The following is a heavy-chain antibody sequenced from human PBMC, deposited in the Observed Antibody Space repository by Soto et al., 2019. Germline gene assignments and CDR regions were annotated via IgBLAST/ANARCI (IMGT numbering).Heavy chain of an antibody. J-gene: IGHJ6*02. CDR2: INPNSGGT. D-gene: IGHD2-2*02. CDR3: ARTDIVVVPAAIDYYYYYGMDV. V-gene: IGHV1-2*02. CDR1: GGTFSSYA. Sequence: ASVKVSCKASGGTFSSYAISWVRQAPGQGLEWMGWINPNSGGTNYAQKFQGRVTMTRDTSISTAYMELSGLRSDDTAVYYCARTDIVVVPAAIDYYYYYGMDVWGQGTTVTVSS.